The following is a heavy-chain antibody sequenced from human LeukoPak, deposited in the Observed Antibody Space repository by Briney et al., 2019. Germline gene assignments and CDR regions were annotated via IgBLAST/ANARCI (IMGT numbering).Heavy chain of an antibody. Sequence: GGSLRLSCAASGFTFSSYWMQWVPQAPGKGLVLVSRLNSDGSSTSHADSVKGRCTISRDNAKNTLYLQMNSLRAEDTAVYYCARPTRRDGYSGVDSWGQGTLVTVSS. J-gene: IGHJ4*02. CDR1: GFTFSSYW. D-gene: IGHD5-24*01. CDR3: ARPTRRDGYSGVDS. V-gene: IGHV3-74*01. CDR2: LNSDGSST.